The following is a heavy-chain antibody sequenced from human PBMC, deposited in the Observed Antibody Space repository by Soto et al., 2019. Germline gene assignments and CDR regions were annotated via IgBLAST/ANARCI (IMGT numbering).Heavy chain of an antibody. CDR3: ARRESYDILTGYYHFDY. Sequence: SETLSLTRRVSGGCISRCRYYLGWIRQPPGKGLEWIGNIYYSGSTYYNPSLKSRVTISVDTSKNQFSLKLSSVTAADTAVYYCARRESYDILTGYYHFDYWGQGTLVTVSS. J-gene: IGHJ4*02. D-gene: IGHD3-9*01. V-gene: IGHV4-39*01. CDR2: IYYSGST. CDR1: GGCISRCRYY.